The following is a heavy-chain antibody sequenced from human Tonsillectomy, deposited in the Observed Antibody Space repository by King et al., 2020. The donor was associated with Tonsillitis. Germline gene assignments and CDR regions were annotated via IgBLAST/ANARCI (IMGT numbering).Heavy chain of an antibody. Sequence: VQLVESGGGLVQPGGSLRLSCAASGFTFSSYAMSWVRQAPGKGLEWVSAISGSGGSTYYAASVKGRFTISRDNSKNTRYLQMSSLRAEETAVHYCAKAPGIVGASTPIDYWGQGTLVTVSS. V-gene: IGHV3-23*04. CDR1: GFTFSSYA. J-gene: IGHJ4*02. CDR3: AKAPGIVGASTPIDY. CDR2: ISGSGGST. D-gene: IGHD1-26*01.